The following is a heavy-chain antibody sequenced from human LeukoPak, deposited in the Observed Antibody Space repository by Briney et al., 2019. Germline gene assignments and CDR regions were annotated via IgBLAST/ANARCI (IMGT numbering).Heavy chain of an antibody. CDR2: IYYSGST. V-gene: IGHV4-39*01. Sequence: SETLSLTCTVSGGSISSSSYYWGWIRQPPGKGLEWIGSIYYSGSTYYNPSLKSRVTISVDTSKNQFSLKLSSVTAADTAVYYCARLGAPNWFDPSGQGTLVTVSS. CDR1: GGSISSSSYY. J-gene: IGHJ5*02. CDR3: ARLGAPNWFDP.